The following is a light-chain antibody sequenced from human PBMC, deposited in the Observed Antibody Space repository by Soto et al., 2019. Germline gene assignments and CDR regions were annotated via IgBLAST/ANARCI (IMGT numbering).Light chain of an antibody. J-gene: IGLJ3*02. CDR2: GVT. Sequence: QSALAQPPSASGSPGQSVTISCTGSGSDIGAYNFVSWYHQHPGKPPKLMIFGVTERPSWVPDRFSGSKSGNTASLTVSGLQADDEAVYYCYSYAGRNIWVFGGGTKLTVL. CDR3: YSYAGRNIWV. V-gene: IGLV2-8*01. CDR1: GSDIGAYNF.